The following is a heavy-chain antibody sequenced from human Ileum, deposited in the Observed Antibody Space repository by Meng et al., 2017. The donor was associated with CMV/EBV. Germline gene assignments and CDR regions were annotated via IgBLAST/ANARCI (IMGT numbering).Heavy chain of an antibody. Sequence: VSGDSRRSSLHYWGWVRQPPGKGLEWIASFQYSGGANYNPSLKSRVSISVDTSKNQLSLSLRSVTAADTAVYYCARDMGTVNSGFDVWGQGTLVTVSS. CDR3: ARDMGTVNSGFDV. CDR2: FQYSGGA. D-gene: IGHD4-11*01. J-gene: IGHJ4*02. CDR1: GDSRRSSLHY. V-gene: IGHV4-39*07.